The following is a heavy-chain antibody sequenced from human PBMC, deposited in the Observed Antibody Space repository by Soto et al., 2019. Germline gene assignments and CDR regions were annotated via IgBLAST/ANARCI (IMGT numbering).Heavy chain of an antibody. Sequence: GGSLRLSCAASGFTFSSYDMNWVRQAPGKGLEWVSYISRSTNVIYNTDSVKGRITISRDNAKNSLHLQMNSLRGEDTAVYYCAREARGGGYFDYWGPGTPVTVSS. CDR2: ISRSTNVI. V-gene: IGHV3-48*03. CDR3: AREARGGGYFDY. D-gene: IGHD2-15*01. J-gene: IGHJ4*02. CDR1: GFTFSSYD.